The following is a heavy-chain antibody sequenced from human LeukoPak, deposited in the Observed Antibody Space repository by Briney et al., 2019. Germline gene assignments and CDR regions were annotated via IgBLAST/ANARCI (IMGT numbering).Heavy chain of an antibody. D-gene: IGHD3-22*01. CDR1: GFTFNIYS. V-gene: IGHV3-21*01. J-gene: IGHJ4*02. CDR2: ISTTSTFI. Sequence: PGGSLRLSCAASGFTFNIYSMNWVRQAPGKGLEWVSSISTTSTFIYYTDSVKGRFTISRDNAKNSLYLQMNSLRAEDTAVYYCAREGGYYDSSGYSFDYWGQGTLVTVSS. CDR3: AREGGYYDSSGYSFDY.